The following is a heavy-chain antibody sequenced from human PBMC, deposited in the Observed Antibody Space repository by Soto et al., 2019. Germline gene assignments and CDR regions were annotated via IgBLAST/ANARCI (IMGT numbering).Heavy chain of an antibody. J-gene: IGHJ3*02. Sequence: GGSLILSCAASGFTFSSYSMNWVRQAPGKGLEWVSSISSSSSYIYYADSVKGRFTISRDNAKSPLYLQMNSLRAEDTAVYYCATLRGYCSGGSCYFDIWGQGTMVTVSS. D-gene: IGHD2-15*01. V-gene: IGHV3-21*01. CDR1: GFTFSSYS. CDR3: ATLRGYCSGGSCYFDI. CDR2: ISSSSSYI.